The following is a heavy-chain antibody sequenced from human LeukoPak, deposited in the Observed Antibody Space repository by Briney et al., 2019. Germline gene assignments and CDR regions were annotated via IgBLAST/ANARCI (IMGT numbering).Heavy chain of an antibody. CDR1: GGSISXSSYY. D-gene: IGHD6-19*01. CDR2: IYYSGXT. Sequence: SETLSLTCTVSGGSISXSSYYWGWIRQPPXXXXXXXGSIYYSGXTXXXXXXXXXVTXXXDTSKNQFSXKLSSVTAADTAVYYXARQQESGGWSLDYWGQGTLVTVSS. J-gene: IGHJ4*02. V-gene: IGHV4-39*01. CDR3: ARQQESGGWSLDY.